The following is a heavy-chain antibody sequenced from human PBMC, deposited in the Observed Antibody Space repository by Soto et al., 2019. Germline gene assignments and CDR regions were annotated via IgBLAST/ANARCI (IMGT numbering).Heavy chain of an antibody. CDR3: ARSIAARPRALDP. D-gene: IGHD6-6*01. J-gene: IGHJ5*02. V-gene: IGHV1-69*13. CDR2: IIPIFGTA. CDR1: GGTFSSYA. Sequence: SVKVSCKASGGTFSSYAISWVRQAPGQGLEWMGGIIPIFGTANYAQKFQGRVTITADESTSTAYMELSSLRSEDTAVYYCARSIAARPRALDPWGQGTLVTVSS.